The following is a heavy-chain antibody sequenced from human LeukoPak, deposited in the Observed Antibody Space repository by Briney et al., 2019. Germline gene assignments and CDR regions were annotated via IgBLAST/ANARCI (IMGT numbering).Heavy chain of an antibody. CDR2: ISGSGGST. V-gene: IGHV3-23*01. CDR3: AKGKGVATMGYFDY. Sequence: GGSLRLSCAASGFTFSSYAMSWVRQAPGKGLEWVSAISGSGGSTYYADSVKGWFTISRDNSKNTLYLQMNSLRAEDTAVYYCAKGKGVATMGYFDYWGQGTLVTVSS. CDR1: GFTFSSYA. J-gene: IGHJ4*02. D-gene: IGHD5-12*01.